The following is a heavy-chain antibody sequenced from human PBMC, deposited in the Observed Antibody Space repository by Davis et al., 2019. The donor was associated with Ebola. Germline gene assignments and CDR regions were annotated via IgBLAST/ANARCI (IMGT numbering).Heavy chain of an antibody. CDR2: ISGSGGST. CDR1: GFTFSSYA. Sequence: GESLKISCAASGFTFSSYAMSWVRQAPGKGLEWVSAISGSGGSTYYADSVKGRFTISRDNSKNTLYVQMNSLRAEDTAVYYCAKGRYCSSTSCLFALLSAFDIWGQGTMVTVSS. CDR3: AKGRYCSSTSCLFALLSAFDI. V-gene: IGHV3-23*01. D-gene: IGHD2-2*01. J-gene: IGHJ3*02.